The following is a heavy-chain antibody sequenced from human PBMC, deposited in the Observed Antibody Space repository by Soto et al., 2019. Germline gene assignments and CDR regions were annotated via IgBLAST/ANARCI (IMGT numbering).Heavy chain of an antibody. D-gene: IGHD5-12*01. J-gene: IGHJ4*02. CDR2: VHYSGST. CDR3: ARRIVATETFDY. V-gene: IGHV4-39*01. CDR1: GGSIRNNIYY. Sequence: PSETLSLTCSVSGGSIRNNIYYWGWIRQPPGKWLEWIATVHYSGSTYYTPSLKSRVTISADTSNNQFSLRLNSVTAADTAVYYCARRIVATETFDYWGQGTLVT.